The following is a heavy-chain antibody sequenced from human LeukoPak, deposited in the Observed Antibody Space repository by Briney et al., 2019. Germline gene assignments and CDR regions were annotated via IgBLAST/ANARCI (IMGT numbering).Heavy chain of an antibody. D-gene: IGHD3-10*02. Sequence: SGGSLRLSCAASGFTFSDYYMSWIRQAPGKGLEWVSYISSSGSTIYYADSVKGRFTISRDNAKNSLYLQMNSLRAEDTAVYYCARAPPYVGNWFDPWGQGTLVTVSS. CDR3: ARAPPYVGNWFDP. J-gene: IGHJ5*02. V-gene: IGHV3-11*01. CDR2: ISSSGSTI. CDR1: GFTFSDYY.